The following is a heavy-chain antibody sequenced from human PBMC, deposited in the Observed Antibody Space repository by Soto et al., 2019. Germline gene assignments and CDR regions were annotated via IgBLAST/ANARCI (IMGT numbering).Heavy chain of an antibody. CDR1: GFTFDSYS. CDR3: ARDCGGASCALYYGLDV. D-gene: IGHD2-21*01. CDR2: IKQDGSEK. J-gene: IGHJ6*02. V-gene: IGHV3-7*01. Sequence: GGSLRLSCAASGFTFDSYSMNWVRQAPGKGLGWVANIKQDGSEKYYVDSVKGRFTISRDNAKNSLYLQVNSLRAEDTAVFYCARDCGGASCALYYGLDVWGQGTTVTVSS.